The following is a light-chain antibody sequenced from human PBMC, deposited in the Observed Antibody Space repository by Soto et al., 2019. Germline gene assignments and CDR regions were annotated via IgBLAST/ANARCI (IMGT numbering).Light chain of an antibody. CDR3: QQADNLPVT. CDR1: QDIGKF. J-gene: IGKJ4*01. Sequence: DIRVTQSPSSLSASAGDRVTIICRASQDIGKFLNWYQQKPGEAPKLLIYDGSSLEEGVPSRFSGSASGTYFTFPLSNFQLEDIATYYCQQADNLPVTFGGGT. V-gene: IGKV1-33*01. CDR2: DGS.